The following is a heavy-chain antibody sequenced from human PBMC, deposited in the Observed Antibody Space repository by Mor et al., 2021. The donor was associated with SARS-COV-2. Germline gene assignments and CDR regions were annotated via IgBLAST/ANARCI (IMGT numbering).Heavy chain of an antibody. D-gene: IGHD3-10*01. CDR3: ARGDYYGSGLRNWFDP. Sequence: QAPGQGLEWMGWINPNSGGTNYAQKFQGWVTMTRDTSISTAYMELSRLRSDDTAVYYCARGDYYGSGLRNWFDPWG. V-gene: IGHV1-2*04. J-gene: IGHJ5*02. CDR2: INPNSGGT.